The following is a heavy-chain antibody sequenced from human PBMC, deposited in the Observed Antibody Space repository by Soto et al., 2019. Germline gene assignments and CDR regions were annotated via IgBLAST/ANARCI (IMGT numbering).Heavy chain of an antibody. CDR3: ARDLYCGGDCYSDFDY. CDR1: GYTFTSYY. J-gene: IGHJ4*02. CDR2: INPSGGST. V-gene: IGHV1-46*01. D-gene: IGHD2-21*02. Sequence: ASVKVSCKASGYTFTSYYMHWVRQAPGQGLGWMGIINPSGGSTSYAQKFQGRVTMTRDTSTSTVYMELSSLRSEDTAVYYCARDLYCGGDCYSDFDYWGQGTLVTVSS.